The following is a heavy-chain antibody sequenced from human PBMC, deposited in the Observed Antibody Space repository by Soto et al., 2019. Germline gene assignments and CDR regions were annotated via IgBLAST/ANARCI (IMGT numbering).Heavy chain of an antibody. CDR3: ASGARNYMDV. J-gene: IGHJ6*03. D-gene: IGHD4-17*01. CDR2: ISSNGGST. CDR1: GFTFSSYA. Sequence: GGSLRLSCAASGFTFSSYAMHWVRQAPGKGLEYVSAISSNGGSTYYANSVKGRFTISRDNSKNTLYLQMGSLRAEDMAVYYCASGARNYMDVWGKGTTVTVSS. V-gene: IGHV3-64*01.